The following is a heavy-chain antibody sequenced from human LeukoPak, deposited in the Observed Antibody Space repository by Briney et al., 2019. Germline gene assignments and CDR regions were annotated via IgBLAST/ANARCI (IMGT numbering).Heavy chain of an antibody. CDR1: GYSFTSYW. V-gene: IGHV5-51*01. J-gene: IGHJ4*02. Sequence: GESLKISCKGSGYSFTSYWIGWVRQMPGKGLEWMGIIYPGDSDTRYSLSFQGQVTISADKSISTAYLQWSSLKASDTAMYYCARTYCGGDCYFPHYFDYWGQGTLVTVSS. CDR2: IYPGDSDT. D-gene: IGHD2-21*01. CDR3: ARTYCGGDCYFPHYFDY.